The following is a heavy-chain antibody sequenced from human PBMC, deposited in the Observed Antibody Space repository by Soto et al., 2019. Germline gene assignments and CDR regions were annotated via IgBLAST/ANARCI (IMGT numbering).Heavy chain of an antibody. CDR1: GGSISSNY. CDR3: ARVHYHCWSGSSPSNYGMDL. D-gene: IGHD3-3*01. CDR2: IFHSGST. V-gene: IGHV4-59*01. Sequence: SETLSLTCTVSGGSISSNYWSWLRQPPGKGLEWLGYIFHSGSTAYNPSLKSRVTMSVDTSKNQFSLNLSSVTAADTAVYYCARVHYHCWSGSSPSNYGMDLWGQGTTVTVSS. J-gene: IGHJ6*02.